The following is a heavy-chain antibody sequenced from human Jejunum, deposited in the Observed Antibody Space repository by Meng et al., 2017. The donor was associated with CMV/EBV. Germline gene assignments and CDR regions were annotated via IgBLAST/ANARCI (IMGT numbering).Heavy chain of an antibody. D-gene: IGHD2/OR15-2a*01. V-gene: IGHV3-30-3*01. CDR3: ARRCDLSTITCLSRGAYYYATDV. Sequence: MHWVRPAPGRGLEWVAFISYDGSSQSCADSVKGRFTISRDNSKNTLYLEMSSLRAGDTAVYFCARRCDLSTITCLSRGAYYYATDVWGQGTTVTVSS. CDR2: ISYDGSSQ. J-gene: IGHJ6*02.